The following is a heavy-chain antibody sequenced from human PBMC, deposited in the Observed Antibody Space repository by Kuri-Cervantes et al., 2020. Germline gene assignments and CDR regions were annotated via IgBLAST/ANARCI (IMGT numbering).Heavy chain of an antibody. CDR3: AREYCSSTSCSPYYYYGMDV. D-gene: IGHD2-2*01. CDR1: VFTFSSYS. V-gene: IGHV3-21*01. Sequence: LSLTCAASVFTFSSYSMNWVRQAPGKGLEWVSSISSSSSYIYYADSVKGRFTISRDNAKNSLYLQMNSLRAEDTAVYYCAREYCSSTSCSPYYYYGMDVWGQGTTVTVSS. J-gene: IGHJ6*02. CDR2: ISSSSSYI.